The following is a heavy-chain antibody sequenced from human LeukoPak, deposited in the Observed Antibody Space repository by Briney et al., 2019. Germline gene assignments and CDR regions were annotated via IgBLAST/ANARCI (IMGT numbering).Heavy chain of an antibody. V-gene: IGHV3-66*01. CDR3: ARVYYFDY. Sequence: GGSLRLSCAASGFTVSNNYMSWVRQAPGKGLEWVSVIYSGGSTYYADSVKGRFTISRDNSKDTLYLQMNSLRAEGTAVYYCARVYYFDYWGQGTLVTVSS. CDR1: GFTVSNNY. D-gene: IGHD2-8*01. J-gene: IGHJ4*02. CDR2: IYSGGST.